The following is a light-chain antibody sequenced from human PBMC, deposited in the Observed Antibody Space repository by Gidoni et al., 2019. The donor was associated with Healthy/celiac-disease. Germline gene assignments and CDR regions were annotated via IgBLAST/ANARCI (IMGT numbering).Light chain of an antibody. CDR2: DAS. CDR1: QSVSSY. CDR3: QQHTNWPRT. Sequence: EIVLTQSPATLSLSPGERATLSCRASQSVSSYLAWYQQKPGQAPRLLIYDASNRATGSPARVSGSGSGTDFTLTISSLEPEDFAVYYCQQHTNWPRTFXQXTKVEIK. V-gene: IGKV3-11*01. J-gene: IGKJ1*01.